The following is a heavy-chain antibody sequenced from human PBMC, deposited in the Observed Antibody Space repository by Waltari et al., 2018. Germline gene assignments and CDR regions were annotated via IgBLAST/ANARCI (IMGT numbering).Heavy chain of an antibody. V-gene: IGHV4-34*01. J-gene: IGHJ4*02. CDR2: INHTGST. CDR3: ARVTYERYFQY. CDR1: GGSFPTAY. Sequence: QVQLQQWGAGLLRPSETLSLTRAGHGGSFPTAYWRWTRQPPGKGLEWIGEINHTGSTNYNPSLKSRVTMSVDTSKSQFSLKLTSVTAADTAIYYCARVTYERYFQYWGQGTLVTVSS. D-gene: IGHD3-9*01.